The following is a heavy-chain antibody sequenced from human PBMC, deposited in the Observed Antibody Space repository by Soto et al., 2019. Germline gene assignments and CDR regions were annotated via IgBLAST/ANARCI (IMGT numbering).Heavy chain of an antibody. CDR3: ATYYTAVAYFEN. CDR2: INPNFGSA. CDR1: GDPSSYSA. J-gene: IGHJ4*02. V-gene: IGHV1-69*01. Sequence: QVRVVQSGAEVRKPGSSVKVSCTASGDPSSYSAIGWLRQAPGQGLEWRGGINPNFGSAIYAQKFRGRTTITAHYMELNHLRSEDTAIYFCATYYTAVAYFENWGQGTLVTVSS. D-gene: IGHD5-18*01.